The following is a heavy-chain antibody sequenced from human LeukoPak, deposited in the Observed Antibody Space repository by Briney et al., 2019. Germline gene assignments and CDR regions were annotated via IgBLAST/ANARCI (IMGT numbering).Heavy chain of an antibody. CDR1: GFTFSSYG. D-gene: IGHD6-19*01. V-gene: IGHV3-30*18. J-gene: IGHJ6*02. Sequence: QPGRSLRLSCAASGFTFSSYGMHWGRQAPGKGLEWVAVISYDGSNKYYADSVKGRFTISRDNSKNTLYLQMNSLRAEDTAVYYCAKDLNSGGYDPSSGWYLALSGMDVWGQGTTVTVSS. CDR3: AKDLNSGGYDPSSGWYLALSGMDV. CDR2: ISYDGSNK.